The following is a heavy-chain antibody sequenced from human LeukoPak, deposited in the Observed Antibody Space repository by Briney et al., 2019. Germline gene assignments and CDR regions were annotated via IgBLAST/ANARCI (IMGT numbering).Heavy chain of an antibody. CDR2: IIPIFGTA. CDR1: GGTFSSYA. J-gene: IGHJ4*02. CDR3: ATPSWRYCSGGSCYSAPYFDY. Sequence: SVKVSCKASGGTFSSYAISWVRQAPGQRLEWMGGIIPIFGTANYAQKFQGRVTITTDESTSTAYMELSSLRSEDTAVYYCATPSWRYCSGGSCYSAPYFDYWGQGTLVTVSS. D-gene: IGHD2-15*01. V-gene: IGHV1-69*05.